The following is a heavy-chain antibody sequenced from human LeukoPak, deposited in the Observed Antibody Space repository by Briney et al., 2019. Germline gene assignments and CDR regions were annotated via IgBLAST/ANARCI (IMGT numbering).Heavy chain of an antibody. CDR2: IKQDGVEQ. Sequence: GGSLRLSCAASGFTFSSYWMSWVRRAPGKGLEWVANIKQDGVEQYYVDSVEGRFTISRDNAKSSLFLQMNSLKAEDTAVYYCARISQRSFDPCGQGTLVTVSS. V-gene: IGHV3-7*05. CDR1: GFTFSSYW. D-gene: IGHD2-15*01. CDR3: ARISQRSFDP. J-gene: IGHJ5*02.